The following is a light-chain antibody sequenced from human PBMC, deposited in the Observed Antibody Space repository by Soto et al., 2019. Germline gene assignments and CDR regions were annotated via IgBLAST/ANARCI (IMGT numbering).Light chain of an antibody. J-gene: IGKJ1*01. CDR1: QTVSSN. CDR2: GAS. V-gene: IGKV3-15*01. Sequence: EIVMTQSPATQSESPGQRDTLSCRASQTVSSNLAWYQQKPGQAPRLLIYGASTRATGIPARFSGSGSGTEFTLIISSLQSEDFAVYYCQHYNNWPPWTFGQGTKVDIK. CDR3: QHYNNWPPWT.